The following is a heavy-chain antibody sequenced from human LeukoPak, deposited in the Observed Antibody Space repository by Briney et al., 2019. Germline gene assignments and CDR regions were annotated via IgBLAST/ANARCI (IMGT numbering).Heavy chain of an antibody. CDR1: GGSISNHY. J-gene: IGHJ6*02. Sequence: PSETLSLTCAASGGSISNHYWGWIRQTAGKRLGLIWRIYTSASTNYNPSVKSRFTMSIDTSKNQLYLKLNSVTAADTAVYYCARAGQLWTWGIGADGMEVWGQGTTVTVSS. CDR3: ARAGQLWTWGIGADGMEV. V-gene: IGHV4-4*07. D-gene: IGHD5-18*01. CDR2: IYTSAST.